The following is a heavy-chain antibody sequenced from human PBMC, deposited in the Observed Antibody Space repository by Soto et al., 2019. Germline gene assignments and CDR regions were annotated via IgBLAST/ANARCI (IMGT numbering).Heavy chain of an antibody. J-gene: IGHJ6*02. V-gene: IGHV1-69*02. D-gene: IGHD6-6*01. CDR2: IIPILGIA. CDR3: ARDPADGIAARPLYYYGMDV. Sequence: ASVKVSCKASGGTFSSYTISWVRQAPGQGLEWMGRIIPILGIANYAQKFQGRVTITADKSTSTAYMELSSLRSEDTAVYYCARDPADGIAARPLYYYGMDVWGQGTTVTVSS. CDR1: GGTFSSYT.